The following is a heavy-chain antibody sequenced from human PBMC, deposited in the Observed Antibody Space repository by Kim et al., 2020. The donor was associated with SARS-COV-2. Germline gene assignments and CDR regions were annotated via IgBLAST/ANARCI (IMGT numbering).Heavy chain of an antibody. CDR2: ISYDGSNK. Sequence: GGSLRLSCAASGFTFSSYAMHWVRQAPGKGLEWVAVISYDGSNKYYADSVKGRFTISRDNSKNTLYLQMNSLRAEDTAVYYCARETGSGLDYWGQGTLVTVSS. V-gene: IGHV3-30*04. CDR1: GFTFSSYA. J-gene: IGHJ4*02. CDR3: ARETGSGLDY. D-gene: IGHD3-10*01.